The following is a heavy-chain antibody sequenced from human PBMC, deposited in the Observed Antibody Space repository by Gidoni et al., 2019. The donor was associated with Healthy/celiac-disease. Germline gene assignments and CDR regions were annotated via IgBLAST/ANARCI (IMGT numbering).Heavy chain of an antibody. CDR1: GFPFSSYA. CDR3: AKGRRGYTMKTSNWFDP. D-gene: IGHD3-22*01. J-gene: IGHJ5*02. Sequence: EVQLVESGGGLVQPGGSLRLSCAASGFPFSSYAMSWVRQAPGKGLGWVSAISGSGGSTYYADSVKGRFTISRDNSKNTLYLQMNSLRAEDTAVYYCAKGRRGYTMKTSNWFDPWGQGTLVTVSS. CDR2: ISGSGGST. V-gene: IGHV3-23*04.